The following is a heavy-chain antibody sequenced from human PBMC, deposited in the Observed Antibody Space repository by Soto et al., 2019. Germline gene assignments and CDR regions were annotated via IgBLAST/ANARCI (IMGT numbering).Heavy chain of an antibody. CDR2: MNPNSGNT. CDR1: GYTFSSYD. J-gene: IGHJ4*02. CDR3: ARSWDYGGNGDY. Sequence: ASVKVSCKASGYTFSSYDINWVQQATGQGLEWMGWMNPNSGNTVYAQKFQGRVTMTRNTSISTAYLELSSLRSEDTAVYYCARSWDYGGNGDYWGQGTLVTVSS. V-gene: IGHV1-8*01. D-gene: IGHD4-17*01.